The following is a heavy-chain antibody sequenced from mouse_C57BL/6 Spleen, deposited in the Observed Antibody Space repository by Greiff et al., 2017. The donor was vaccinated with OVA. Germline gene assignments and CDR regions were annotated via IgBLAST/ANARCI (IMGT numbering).Heavy chain of an antibody. J-gene: IGHJ4*01. Sequence: EVQVVESGGGLVKPGGSLKLSCAASGFTFSDYGMHWVRQAPEKGLEWVAYISSGSSTIYYADTVKGRFTISRDNAKNTLFLQMTSLRSEDTAMYYCARAGDYDAMDYWGQGTSVTVSS. CDR2: ISSGSSTI. V-gene: IGHV5-17*01. CDR3: ARAGDYDAMDY. CDR1: GFTFSDYG.